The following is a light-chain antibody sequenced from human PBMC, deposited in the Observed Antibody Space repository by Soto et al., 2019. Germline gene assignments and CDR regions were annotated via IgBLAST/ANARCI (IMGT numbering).Light chain of an antibody. CDR3: QQYGNPPGT. Sequence: EIVMTQSPATLSVSPGERATLSCRASQSVSSNLACYQQKPVQAPRLLIYVASTRATVIPARFSGSGSGTDFTLTISMLEPEDFAVYFWQQYGNPPGTFGQGTKVDIK. CDR2: VAS. CDR1: QSVSSN. J-gene: IGKJ1*01. V-gene: IGKV3-15*01.